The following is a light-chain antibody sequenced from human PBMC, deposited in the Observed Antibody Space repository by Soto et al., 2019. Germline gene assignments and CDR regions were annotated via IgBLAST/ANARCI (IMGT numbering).Light chain of an antibody. CDR3: QHYGRSAIFP. V-gene: IGKV3-20*01. CDR1: QSLSSNY. J-gene: IGKJ3*01. CDR2: GAS. Sequence: EIVLTQSQGTLSLSPGEIATLSCSASQSLSSNYLAWYQQKPGQAPRLLIYGASSRASGIPDRFSGSGSGPDVTLTISSMEPEDFAVDYGQHYGRSAIFPLGPGTTVDIK.